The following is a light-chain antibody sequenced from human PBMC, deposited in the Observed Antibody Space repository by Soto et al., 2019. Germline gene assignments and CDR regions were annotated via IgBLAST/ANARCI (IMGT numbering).Light chain of an antibody. CDR1: QSISGW. V-gene: IGKV1-5*01. CDR2: DAS. CDR3: QHYSCYSRWT. Sequence: DIPMTQSPSALSASVGDRVTITCRASQSISGWLAWYQQKPGQAPKLIIYDASTLESGVPSRFSASGSGAEFAHTIGSLQPEDVATYYCQHYSCYSRWTFGQGTKVEI. J-gene: IGKJ1*01.